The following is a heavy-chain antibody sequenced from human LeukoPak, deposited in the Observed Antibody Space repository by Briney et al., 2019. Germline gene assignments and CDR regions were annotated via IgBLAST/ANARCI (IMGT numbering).Heavy chain of an antibody. CDR1: GYSFTSYW. CDR3: ATRGYSYGYEHTRAFDI. D-gene: IGHD5-18*01. Sequence: GESLKISCKGSGYSFTSYWIGWVRQMPGKGLEWMGIIYPGDSDTRYSPSFQGQVTISADKSIGTAYLQWSSLKASDTAMYYCATRGYSYGYEHTRAFDIWGQGTMVTVSS. V-gene: IGHV5-51*01. CDR2: IYPGDSDT. J-gene: IGHJ3*02.